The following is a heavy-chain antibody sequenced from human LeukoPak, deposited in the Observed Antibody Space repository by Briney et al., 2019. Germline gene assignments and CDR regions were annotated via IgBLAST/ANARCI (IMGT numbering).Heavy chain of an antibody. D-gene: IGHD2-15*01. CDR3: ATVTTEGNCSGGSCYPYYFDY. CDR2: FDPEDGET. V-gene: IGHV1-24*01. CDR1: GYTLTELS. J-gene: IGHJ4*02. Sequence: ASVKVSCKVSGYTLTELSMHWVRQAPGKGLEWMGGFDPEDGETIYAQKFQGRVTMTEDTSTDTAYMELSSLRSEDTAVYYCATVTTEGNCSGGSCYPYYFDYWGQGTLVTVSS.